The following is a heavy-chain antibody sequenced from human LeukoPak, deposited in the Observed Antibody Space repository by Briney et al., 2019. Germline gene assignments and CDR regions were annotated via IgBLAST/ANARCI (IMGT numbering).Heavy chain of an antibody. CDR1: GFNFRDYY. D-gene: IGHD4/OR15-4a*01. CDR2: ISASGGLI. J-gene: IGHJ4*02. V-gene: IGHV3-11*01. CDR3: ARHMVITPFHS. Sequence: PGGSLRLSCVASGFNFRDYYFSWIRQPPGQGLEWLAFISASGGLIHYEGSVKGRFTISRDDATNSVFLQMNSLKTEDTALYYCARHMVITPFHSWGQGTQVTVSS.